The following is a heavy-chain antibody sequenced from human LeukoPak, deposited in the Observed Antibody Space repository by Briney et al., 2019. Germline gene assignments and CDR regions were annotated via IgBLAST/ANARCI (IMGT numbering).Heavy chain of an antibody. J-gene: IGHJ4*02. D-gene: IGHD3-22*01. V-gene: IGHV4-34*01. CDR2: INHSGST. CDR1: SGSFRGYY. Sequence: SETLSLTCAVYSGSFRGYYWSWIRQPPGKGLEWIGEINHSGSTNYNPSLKSRVTISVDTSKNQFSLKLCSAPDGNTALYYCARGLYNYDSSALDYWGQGTLVTVSS. CDR3: ARGLYNYDSSALDY.